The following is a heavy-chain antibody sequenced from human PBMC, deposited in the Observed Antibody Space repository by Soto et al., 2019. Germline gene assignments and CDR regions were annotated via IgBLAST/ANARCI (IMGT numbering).Heavy chain of an antibody. D-gene: IGHD6-19*01. CDR1: GYTFTSYY. CDR2: INPSGGST. CDR3: ASSVEWLVPFDY. Sequence: QVQLVQSGAEVKKPGASVKVSCKASGYTFTSYYMHWVRQAPGQGLEWMGIINPSGGSTSYAQKFQGRVTMTRDTSTSTVYMELSSLRSEDTAVYYCASSVEWLVPFDYWGQGTLVTVSS. J-gene: IGHJ4*02. V-gene: IGHV1-46*01.